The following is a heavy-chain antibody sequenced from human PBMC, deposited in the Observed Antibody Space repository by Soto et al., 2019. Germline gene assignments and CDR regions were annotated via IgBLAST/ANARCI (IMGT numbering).Heavy chain of an antibody. CDR2: ISGSGGST. CDR1: GFTFSSYA. Sequence: PGGSLRLSCAASGFTFSSYAMSWVRQAPGKGLEWVSAISGSGGSTYYADSVKGRFTISRDNSENTLYLQMNSLRAEDTAVYYCAKVGALQYKYYFDYWGQGTLVTVSS. V-gene: IGHV3-23*01. CDR3: AKVGALQYKYYFDY. D-gene: IGHD1-26*01. J-gene: IGHJ4*02.